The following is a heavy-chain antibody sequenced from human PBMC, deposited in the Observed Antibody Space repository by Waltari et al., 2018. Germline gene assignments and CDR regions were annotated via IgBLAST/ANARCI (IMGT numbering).Heavy chain of an antibody. CDR1: GYTLPELS. D-gene: IGHD4-17*01. CDR2: FDPEDGET. CDR3: ATDLFPYYGDHSQSTYGMDV. J-gene: IGHJ6*02. V-gene: IGHV1-24*01. Sequence: QVQLVQSGAEVKKPGASVKVSCKVSGYTLPELSMHWFRQAPGKGHGWMGGFDPEDGETIYAQKFQGRVTMTEDTSTDTAYMELSSLRSEDTAVYYCATDLFPYYGDHSQSTYGMDVWGQGTTVTVSS.